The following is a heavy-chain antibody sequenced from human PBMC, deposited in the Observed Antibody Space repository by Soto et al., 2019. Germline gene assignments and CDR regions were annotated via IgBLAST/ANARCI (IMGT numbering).Heavy chain of an antibody. CDR2: ISSSGSTI. CDR1: GFTFSDYY. D-gene: IGHD3-16*02. J-gene: IGHJ6*02. Sequence: PGGSLRLSCAASGFTFSDYYMSWIRQAPGKGLEWVSYISSSGSTIYYADSVKGRFTISRDNAKNSLYLQMNSLRAEDTAVYYCAAGPLMITFGGVIVPHVYYGMDVWGQGTTVTVSS. CDR3: AAGPLMITFGGVIVPHVYYGMDV. V-gene: IGHV3-11*01.